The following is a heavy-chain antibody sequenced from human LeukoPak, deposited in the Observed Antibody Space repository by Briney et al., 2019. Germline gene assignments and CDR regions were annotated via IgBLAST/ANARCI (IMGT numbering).Heavy chain of an antibody. Sequence: GASVKVSCKASGYTFTGYYMHWVRQAPGQGLEWMGWINPNSGGTNYAQKFQGRVTMTRDTSISTAYMELSSLRSEDTAVYYCARAAYPSNIDYWGQGTLVTVSS. V-gene: IGHV1-2*02. J-gene: IGHJ4*02. CDR3: ARAAYPSNIDY. D-gene: IGHD1/OR15-1a*01. CDR2: INPNSGGT. CDR1: GYTFTGYY.